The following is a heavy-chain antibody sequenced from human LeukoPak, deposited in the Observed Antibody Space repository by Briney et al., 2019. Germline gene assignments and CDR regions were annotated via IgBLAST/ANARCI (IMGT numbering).Heavy chain of an antibody. CDR2: ISSNGGST. D-gene: IGHD6-6*01. J-gene: IGHJ4*02. V-gene: IGHV3-64*01. Sequence: GGSLRLSCAASGFIFSNYAMSWVRQAPGKGLEYVSAISSNGGSTYYANSVKGRFTISRDNSKNTLYLQMGSLRAEDMAVYYCARQRGIAARGTVDYWGQGTLVTVSS. CDR3: ARQRGIAARGTVDY. CDR1: GFIFSNYA.